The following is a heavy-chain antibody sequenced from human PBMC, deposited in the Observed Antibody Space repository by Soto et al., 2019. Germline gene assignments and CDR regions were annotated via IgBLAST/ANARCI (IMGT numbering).Heavy chain of an antibody. CDR3: ASQAAVGTRRGACYFDY. Sequence: QLQLQESGPGLVKPSETLSLTCTVSGDSISSSIYYWGWIRQPPGKGLEWIGTIYYSGSTFYNPSLKSRVTISVDTSKHQFSLRLSSVTAADTAVYYCASQAAVGTRRGACYFDYWGQGTLVTVSS. CDR1: GDSISSSIYY. CDR2: IYYSGST. J-gene: IGHJ4*02. D-gene: IGHD6-13*01. V-gene: IGHV4-39*01.